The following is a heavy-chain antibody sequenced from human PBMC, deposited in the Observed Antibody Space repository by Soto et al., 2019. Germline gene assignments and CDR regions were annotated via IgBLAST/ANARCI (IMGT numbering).Heavy chain of an antibody. CDR2: ISSSSSTI. V-gene: IGHV3-48*01. CDR3: ARHPERIAEIGWFDP. J-gene: IGHJ5*02. D-gene: IGHD6-13*01. Sequence: EVQLVESGGGLVQPGGSLRLSCAASGFTFSSYSMNWVRQAPGKGLEWVSYISSSSSTIYYPDSVKGRFTISRDKAKNSLYLQMNSLRAEYTAVYYCARHPERIAEIGWFDPWGQGTLVTVSS. CDR1: GFTFSSYS.